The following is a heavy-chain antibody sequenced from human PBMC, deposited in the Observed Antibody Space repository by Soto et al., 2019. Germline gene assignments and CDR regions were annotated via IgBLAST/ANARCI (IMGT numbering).Heavy chain of an antibody. CDR2: INHSGST. D-gene: IGHD3-16*02. V-gene: IGHV4-34*01. J-gene: IGHJ4*02. CDR1: GGSFSGYY. CDR3: ARGGRVITFGGVIVTYPPLFDY. Sequence: SETLSLTCTVYGGSFSGYYWSWIRQPPGKGLEWIGEINHSGSTNYNPSLKSRVTISVDTSKNQFSLKLSSVTAADTAVYYCARGGRVITFGGVIVTYPPLFDYWGQGTLVTVSS.